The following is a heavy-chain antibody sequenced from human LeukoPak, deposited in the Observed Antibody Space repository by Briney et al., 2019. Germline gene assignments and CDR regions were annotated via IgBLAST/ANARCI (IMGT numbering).Heavy chain of an antibody. V-gene: IGHV1-18*01. Sequence: ASVKVSCKASGYTFTSYGISWVRQAPGQGLEWMGWISAYNGNTNYAQKLQGRVTMTTDTSTSTAYMELRSLRSDDTAVYYCARMVWQLWYFDYWGQEPWSPSPQ. CDR1: GYTFTSYG. D-gene: IGHD5-18*01. CDR2: ISAYNGNT. J-gene: IGHJ4*01. CDR3: ARMVWQLWYFDY.